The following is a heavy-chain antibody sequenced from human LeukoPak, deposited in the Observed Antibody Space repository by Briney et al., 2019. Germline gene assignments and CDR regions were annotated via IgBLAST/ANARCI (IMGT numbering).Heavy chain of an antibody. CDR3: ARQGSGRHIVVVTATYFDY. Sequence: SETLSLTCAVYGGSFSGYYWSWIRQPPGKGLEWIGEINHSGSTNYNPSLKSRVTISVDTSKNQFSLKLSSVTAADTAVYYCARQGSGRHIVVVTATYFDYWGQGTLVTVSS. CDR1: GGSFSGYY. J-gene: IGHJ4*02. CDR2: INHSGST. D-gene: IGHD2-21*02. V-gene: IGHV4-34*01.